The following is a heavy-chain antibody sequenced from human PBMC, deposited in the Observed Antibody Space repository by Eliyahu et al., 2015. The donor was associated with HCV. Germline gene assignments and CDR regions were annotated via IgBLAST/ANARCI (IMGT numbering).Heavy chain of an antibody. CDR2: IMXVIGAT. CDR1: GGIVXXXX. D-gene: IGHD1-1*01. V-gene: IGHV1-69*04. Sequence: QAQLVQSGAEVKKPGSSVKVSCKASGGIVXXXXISWVRQAPGQGLEWMGRIMXVIGATDLAQIFQGRLTITAEKSTDTVYMQLTNLQSDDTAFYFCARDRRDWNXNLGIRFFDPWGQGTLVTVS. J-gene: IGHJ5*02. CDR3: ARDRRDWNXNLGIRFFDP.